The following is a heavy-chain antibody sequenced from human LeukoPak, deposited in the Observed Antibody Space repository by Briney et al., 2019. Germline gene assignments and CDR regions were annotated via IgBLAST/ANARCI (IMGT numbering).Heavy chain of an antibody. J-gene: IGHJ4*02. CDR2: MNPNSGNT. CDR1: GYTFTGYY. V-gene: IGHV1-8*03. CDR3: AREDYYDSGSNDY. Sequence: GASVKVSCKASGYTFTGYYMHWARQAPGQGLEWMGWMNPNSGNTGYAQKFQGRVTITRNTSISTAYMELSSLRSEDTAVYYCAREDYYDSGSNDYWGQGTLVTVSS. D-gene: IGHD3-22*01.